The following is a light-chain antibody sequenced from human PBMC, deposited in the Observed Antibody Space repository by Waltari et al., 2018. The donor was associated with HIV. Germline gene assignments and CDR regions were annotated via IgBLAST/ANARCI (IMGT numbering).Light chain of an antibody. V-gene: IGLV3-21*02. J-gene: IGLJ3*02. CDR1: DLGSKN. Sequence: SYVLTQPPSVSVAPGQTASITCRGDDLGSKNVQWYYQKSGQAPLLVLYDDTDRPSGIPARFSGSNSDNTATLNISRVAAGDEADYYCQVWDKTAACVFGGGTKLTVL. CDR2: DDT. CDR3: QVWDKTAACV.